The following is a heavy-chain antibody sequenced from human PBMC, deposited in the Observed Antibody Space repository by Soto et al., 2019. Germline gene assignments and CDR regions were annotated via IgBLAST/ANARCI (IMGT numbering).Heavy chain of an antibody. D-gene: IGHD1-1*01. V-gene: IGHV4-4*07. CDR1: GASISGFY. J-gene: IGHJ5*02. CDR3: VRDGTKTLRDWFDP. Sequence: PSETLSLTCTVSGASISGFYWSWIRKSTGKGLEWIGRIYATGTTDYNPSLKSRVMMSVDTSKKQFSLKLRSVTAADTAVYYCVRDGTKTLRDWFDPWGQGISVTVSS. CDR2: IYATGTT.